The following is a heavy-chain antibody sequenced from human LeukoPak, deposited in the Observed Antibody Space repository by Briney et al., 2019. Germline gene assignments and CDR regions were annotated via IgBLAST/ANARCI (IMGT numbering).Heavy chain of an antibody. V-gene: IGHV4-39*01. D-gene: IGHD5-18*01. CDR2: IYYSGNT. CDR3: ARTTDMVPKWFDP. J-gene: IGHJ5*02. CDR1: GGSISSGTYY. Sequence: SETLSLTCTVSGGSISSGTYYWGWIRQPPGKGLEWIGSIYYSGNTYYNPSLKSRVTISVDTSKNQFSLKLSSVTAADTAVYYCARTTDMVPKWFDPWGRGTLVTVSS.